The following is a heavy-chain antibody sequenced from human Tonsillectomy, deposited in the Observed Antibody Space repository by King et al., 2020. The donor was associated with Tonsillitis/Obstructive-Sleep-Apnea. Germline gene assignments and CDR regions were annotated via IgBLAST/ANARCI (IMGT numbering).Heavy chain of an antibody. Sequence: VQLQESGPGLVKPSETLSLTCTVSGGSISSSSSYYWGWIRQPPGKGLEWIGSIYYSGSTYYNPSLKSRVTISVDTSKNQFSLKLSSVTAADTAVYYCARLRGGPYIEQQLVAPDYWGQGTLVTVSS. J-gene: IGHJ4*02. D-gene: IGHD6-13*01. CDR3: ARLRGGPYIEQQLVAPDY. V-gene: IGHV4-39*01. CDR2: IYYSGST. CDR1: GGSISSSSSYY.